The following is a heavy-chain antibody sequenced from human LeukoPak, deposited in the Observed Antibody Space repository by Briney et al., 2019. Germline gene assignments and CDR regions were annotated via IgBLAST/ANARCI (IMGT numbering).Heavy chain of an antibody. D-gene: IGHD3-10*01. CDR2: IKQDGSEK. V-gene: IGHV3-7*01. J-gene: IGHJ4*02. CDR1: GFTFSSPT. Sequence: GSLRLSSAATGFTFSSPTMSWVRQAPGRGPEWVSNIKQDGSEKYYVDSVKGRFTISRDKAKNSLYLQMNSLRAEDTAVYYCARLTLWFGETRLDYWGQGTLVTVSS. CDR3: ARLTLWFGETRLDY.